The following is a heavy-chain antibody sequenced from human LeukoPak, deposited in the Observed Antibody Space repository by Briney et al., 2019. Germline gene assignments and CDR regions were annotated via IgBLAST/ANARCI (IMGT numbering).Heavy chain of an antibody. V-gene: IGHV3-30-3*01. J-gene: IGHJ3*02. CDR1: GFTFSSYA. CDR3: ARDQGDTAMVFGAFDI. Sequence: GRSLRLSCAASGFTFSSYAVHWVRQAPGKGLEWVAVISYDGSNKYYADSVKGRFTISRDNSKNTLYLQMNSLRAEDTAVYYCARDQGDTAMVFGAFDIWGQGKMVTVSS. CDR2: ISYDGSNK. D-gene: IGHD5-18*01.